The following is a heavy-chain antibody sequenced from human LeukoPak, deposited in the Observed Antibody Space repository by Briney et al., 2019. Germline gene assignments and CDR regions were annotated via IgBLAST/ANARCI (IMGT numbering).Heavy chain of an antibody. CDR2: IIPIFGTA. J-gene: IGHJ6*03. D-gene: IGHD2-15*01. CDR1: GGTFSSYA. Sequence: WASVKVSCKASGGTFSSYAISWVRQAPGQGLEWMGGIIPIFGTANYAQKFQGRVTITADKSTSTAYMEPSSLRSEDTAVYYCARSYCSGGSCYSPYYYYYYMDVWGKGTTVTVSS. CDR3: ARSYCSGGSCYSPYYYYYYMDV. V-gene: IGHV1-69*06.